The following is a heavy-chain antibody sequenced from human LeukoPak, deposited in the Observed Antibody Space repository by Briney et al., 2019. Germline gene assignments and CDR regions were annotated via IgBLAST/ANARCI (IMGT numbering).Heavy chain of an antibody. CDR1: GASISGYY. J-gene: IGHJ6*03. Sequence: PSETLSLTCTVSGASISGYYWSWIRQPPGKGLEWIGYIYYSGSTYYNPSLKSRVTISVDTSKNQFSLKLSSVTAADTAVYYCARAVYDILTGYYPLGDYYYYMDVWGKGTTVTVSS. V-gene: IGHV4-59*12. CDR2: IYYSGST. CDR3: ARAVYDILTGYYPLGDYYYYMDV. D-gene: IGHD3-9*01.